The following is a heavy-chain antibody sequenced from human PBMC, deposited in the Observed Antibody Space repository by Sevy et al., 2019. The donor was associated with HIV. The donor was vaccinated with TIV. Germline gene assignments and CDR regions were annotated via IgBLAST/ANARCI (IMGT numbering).Heavy chain of an antibody. J-gene: IGHJ4*02. D-gene: IGHD2-8*01. V-gene: IGHV3-23*01. Sequence: GGSLRLSCAASGFTFSKYSMSWFRQPPGNGLEWVSALSFGCGEINYADSVKGRFTISRDNSKSSVYLQMNNLRPEDTAVYYCAREGCTKPHDYWGQGTLVTVSS. CDR2: LSFGCGEI. CDR1: GFTFSKYS. CDR3: AREGCTKPHDY.